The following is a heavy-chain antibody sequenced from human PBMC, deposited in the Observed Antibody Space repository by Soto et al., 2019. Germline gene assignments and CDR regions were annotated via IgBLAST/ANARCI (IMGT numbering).Heavy chain of an antibody. J-gene: IGHJ4*02. D-gene: IGHD6-13*01. CDR2: ISDNGGTT. Sequence: EVQLVESGGDLVQPGGSLRLSCAASEFTFSNYAMSWVRQAPGKGLEWVSSISDNGGTTYYADSVKGRFTISRDNSKNTLYLQMNSLRAEDTAVYYCAKDPQQLIDYFDYWGQGTQVTVSS. CDR3: AKDPQQLIDYFDY. CDR1: EFTFSNYA. V-gene: IGHV3-23*04.